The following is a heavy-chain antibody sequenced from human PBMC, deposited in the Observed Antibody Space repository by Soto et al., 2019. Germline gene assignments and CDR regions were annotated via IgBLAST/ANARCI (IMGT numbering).Heavy chain of an antibody. CDR1: GFTFSTYC. CDR3: VRSLSTIGGRPDS. D-gene: IGHD6-6*01. CDR2: ISATSTYI. Sequence: EVQLVESGGGLVKAGGSLRLSCAASGFTFSTYCMNWVRQAPGKGLEWVSSISATSTYIYYADSVKGRFSVSRDNAKNSLYLQINSLRAEDTAMYYCVRSLSTIGGRPDSWGQGTLVTVSS. J-gene: IGHJ4*02. V-gene: IGHV3-21*04.